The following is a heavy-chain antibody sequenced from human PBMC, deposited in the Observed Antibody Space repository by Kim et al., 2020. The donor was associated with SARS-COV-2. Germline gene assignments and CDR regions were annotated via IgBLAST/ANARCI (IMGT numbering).Heavy chain of an antibody. J-gene: IGHJ4*02. Sequence: SETLSLTCTVSGGSVSSHSYYWSWIRQPPGKGLECIGYIYYSGSTNYNPSFKSRVTISLDTSKNQFSLKLSSVTAADTAVYYCARERPSSGFLDYWGQGTLVTVSS. V-gene: IGHV4-61*01. CDR1: GGSVSSHSYY. CDR3: ARERPSSGFLDY. CDR2: IYYSGST.